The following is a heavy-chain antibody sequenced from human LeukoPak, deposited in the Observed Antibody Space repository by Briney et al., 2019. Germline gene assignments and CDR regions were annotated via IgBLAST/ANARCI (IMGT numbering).Heavy chain of an antibody. CDR3: ARNYDSSGYYYYYYYYYMDV. V-gene: IGHV3-7*01. D-gene: IGHD3-22*01. CDR2: IKQDGSEK. CDR1: GFTFSSCW. Sequence: PGGSLRLSCAASGFTFSSCWMSWVRQAPGKGLEWVANIKQDGSEKYYVDSVKGRFTISRDNAKNSLYLQMNSLRAEDTAVYYCARNYDSSGYYYYYYYYYMDVWGKGTTVTVSS. J-gene: IGHJ6*03.